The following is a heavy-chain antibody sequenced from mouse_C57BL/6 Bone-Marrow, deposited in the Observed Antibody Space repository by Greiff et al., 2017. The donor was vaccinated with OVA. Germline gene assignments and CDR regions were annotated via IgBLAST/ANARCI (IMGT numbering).Heavy chain of an antibody. V-gene: IGHV1-54*01. J-gene: IGHJ3*01. Sequence: QVQLKESGAELVRPGTSVKVSCKASGYAFTNYLIEWVKQRPGQGLAWIGVINPGSGGTNYNEKFKGKATLTADKSSSTAYMQLSSLTSEDSAVYFYARWIELTGTGEFAYWGQGTLVTVSA. CDR1: GYAFTNYL. D-gene: IGHD4-1*01. CDR3: ARWIELTGTGEFAY. CDR2: INPGSGGT.